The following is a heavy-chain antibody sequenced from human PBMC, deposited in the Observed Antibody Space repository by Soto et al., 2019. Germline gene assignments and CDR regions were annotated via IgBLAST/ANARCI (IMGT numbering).Heavy chain of an antibody. CDR3: ARLGGSYRSWFDP. D-gene: IGHD1-26*01. CDR1: GGSISSSSYY. CDR2: IYYSGST. J-gene: IGHJ5*02. Sequence: SETLSLTCTVSGGSISSSSYYWGWIRQPPGKGLEWIGSIYYSGSTYYNPSLKSRVTISVDTSKNQFSLKLSSVTAADTAVYYCARLGGSYRSWFDPWGQGTLVTVSS. V-gene: IGHV4-39*01.